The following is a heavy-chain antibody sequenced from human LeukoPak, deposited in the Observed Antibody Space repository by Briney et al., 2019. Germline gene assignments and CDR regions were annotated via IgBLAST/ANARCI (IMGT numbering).Heavy chain of an antibody. J-gene: IGHJ1*01. CDR2: ISSSGTTI. Sequence: GGSLRLSCAASGFTFINYEMNWVRQAPGKGLEWVSSISSSGTTIYYADSVKGRFTISRDNSKNTLYLQMNSLRAEDTAVYYCAKAYYGSGSQYFQHWGQGTLVTVSS. D-gene: IGHD3-10*01. CDR1: GFTFINYE. CDR3: AKAYYGSGSQYFQH. V-gene: IGHV3-48*03.